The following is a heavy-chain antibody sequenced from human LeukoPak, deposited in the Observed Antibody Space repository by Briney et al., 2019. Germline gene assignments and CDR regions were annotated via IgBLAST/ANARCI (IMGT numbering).Heavy chain of an antibody. CDR2: ISGGGDST. J-gene: IGHJ4*02. Sequence: GGSLRLSCAASGFTFRSYAMSWVRQAPGKGLEWVSAISGGGDSTHYADSVKGRFTISRDSSKNTLYLQMNSLRAEDTAVYYCASSNYPYSSGWYFDYWGQGTLVTVSS. CDR3: ASSNYPYSSGWYFDY. V-gene: IGHV3-23*01. CDR1: GFTFRSYA. D-gene: IGHD6-19*01.